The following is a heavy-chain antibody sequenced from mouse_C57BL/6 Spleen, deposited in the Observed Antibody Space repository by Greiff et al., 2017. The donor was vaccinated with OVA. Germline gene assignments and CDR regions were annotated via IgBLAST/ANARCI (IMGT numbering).Heavy chain of an antibody. J-gene: IGHJ2*01. Sequence: QVQLQQSGAELVMPGASVKLSCKASGYTFTSYWMHWVKQRPGQGLEWIGEIDPSDSYTNYNQKFKGKSTLTVDKSSSTAYMQLSSLTSEDSAVYYCARGKDYGSSWDYWGQGTTLTVSS. V-gene: IGHV1-69*01. D-gene: IGHD1-1*01. CDR1: GYTFTSYW. CDR3: ARGKDYGSSWDY. CDR2: IDPSDSYT.